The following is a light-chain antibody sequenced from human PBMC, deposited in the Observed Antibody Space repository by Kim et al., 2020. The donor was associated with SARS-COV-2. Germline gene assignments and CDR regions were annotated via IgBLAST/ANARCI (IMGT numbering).Light chain of an antibody. V-gene: IGKV1-NL1*01. J-gene: IGKJ2*01. Sequence: SADVGARVTITCRASQGISNSLAWYQQKPGRAPKLLLYAASRLESGVPSIFSGSGSGTRYTLTISSLQPEDFATYYCQQYYSIPYTFGPGTKLEI. CDR2: AAS. CDR1: QGISNS. CDR3: QQYYSIPYT.